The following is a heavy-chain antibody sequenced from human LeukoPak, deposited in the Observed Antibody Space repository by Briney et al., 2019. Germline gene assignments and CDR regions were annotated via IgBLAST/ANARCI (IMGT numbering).Heavy chain of an antibody. Sequence: SETLSLTCTVSGGSISSGNYYWIWIRQHPGKGLEWIGYIYYSGSTYYNPSLKSRVTISVDTSKNQFSLKLSSVTAADTAVYYCARYYGGNSRCYDYWGQGTLVTVSS. CDR1: GGSISSGNYY. J-gene: IGHJ4*02. V-gene: IGHV4-31*03. D-gene: IGHD4-23*01. CDR2: IYYSGST. CDR3: ARYYGGNSRCYDY.